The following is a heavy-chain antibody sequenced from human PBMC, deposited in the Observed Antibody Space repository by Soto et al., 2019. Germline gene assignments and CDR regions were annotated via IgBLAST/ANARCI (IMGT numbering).Heavy chain of an antibody. CDR3: ASYDSSGYYYFAFDI. CDR2: ISAYNGNT. D-gene: IGHD3-22*01. CDR1: GYTFTSYG. J-gene: IGHJ3*02. Sequence: ASVKVSCKASGYTFTSYGISWVRQAPGQGLEWMGWISAYNGNTDYAQKLQGRVTVTTDTSTSTAYMELRSLRSDDTAVYYCASYDSSGYYYFAFDIWGQGTMVTVSS. V-gene: IGHV1-18*01.